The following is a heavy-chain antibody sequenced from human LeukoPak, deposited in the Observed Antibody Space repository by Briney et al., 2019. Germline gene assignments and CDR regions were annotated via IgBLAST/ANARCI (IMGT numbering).Heavy chain of an antibody. CDR3: ARDVPIEGATTRGHDY. CDR1: GYTFSSYG. D-gene: IGHD1-26*01. J-gene: IGHJ4*02. CDR2: ISVYNGNT. Sequence: ASVKVSCKASGYTFSSYGISWVRQAPGQGLEWMGWISVYNGNTNYEQKLQGRVTMTTDTSTSTAYMELRSLRSDDTAVYYCARDVPIEGATTRGHDYWGQGTQVTVFS. V-gene: IGHV1-18*01.